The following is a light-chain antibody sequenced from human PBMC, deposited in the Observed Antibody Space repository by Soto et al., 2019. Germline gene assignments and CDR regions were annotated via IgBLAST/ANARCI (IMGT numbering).Light chain of an antibody. CDR2: GAS. CDR3: QQYGSSPIT. J-gene: IGKJ5*01. Sequence: EIVLTQSPGTLSLSPGERATLSCRSSQSVSSSYLAWYQQKPGQAPRLLIDGASSRATGIPDRFSGSGSGTNFTLTISRLEPEDFAVYYCQQYGSSPITFGQGTRLEIK. V-gene: IGKV3-20*01. CDR1: QSVSSSY.